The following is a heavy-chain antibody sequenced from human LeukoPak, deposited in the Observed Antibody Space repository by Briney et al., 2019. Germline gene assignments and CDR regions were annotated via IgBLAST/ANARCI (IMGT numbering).Heavy chain of an antibody. J-gene: IGHJ4*02. V-gene: IGHV3-20*04. CDR3: AREMRVYSSSWYSGTDY. D-gene: IGHD6-13*01. Sequence: GGSLRLSCAASGFTFDDYGMSWVRQAPGKGLEWVSGINWNGGSTGYADSVKGRFTISRDNAKNSLYLQMNSLRAEDTALYYCAREMRVYSSSWYSGTDYWGQGTLVTVSS. CDR1: GFTFDDYG. CDR2: INWNGGST.